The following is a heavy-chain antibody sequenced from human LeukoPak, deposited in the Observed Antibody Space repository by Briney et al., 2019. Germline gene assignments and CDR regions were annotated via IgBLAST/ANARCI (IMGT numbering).Heavy chain of an antibody. V-gene: IGHV4-39*01. CDR2: ISYSGDT. D-gene: IGHD3-22*01. J-gene: IGHJ4*02. CDR3: ARQPHYYDTSAYYPSHFYY. CDR1: GGPITSNSHY. Sequence: SETLSLTCTVSGGPITSNSHYWVWIRQPPGKGLEWIGSISYSGDTHYNPSLKSRVTLSVDTSKSQFSLNLSSLTAADTAVFYCARQPHYYDTSAYYPSHFYYWGLGTLVTVAS.